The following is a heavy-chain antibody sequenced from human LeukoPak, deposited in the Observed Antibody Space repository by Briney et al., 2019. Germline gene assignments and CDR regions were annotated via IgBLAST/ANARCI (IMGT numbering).Heavy chain of an antibody. J-gene: IGHJ4*02. Sequence: KPSETLSLTCAVYGGSFSGYYWSWIRQPPGKGLEWIGYIYYSGSTNYNPSLKSRVTISVDTSKNQFSLKLSSVTAADTALYFCARRTRGFDGSFFDYWGQGALVTVSS. CDR3: ARRTRGFDGSFFDY. V-gene: IGHV4-59*08. CDR1: GGSFSGYY. D-gene: IGHD5-24*01. CDR2: IYYSGST.